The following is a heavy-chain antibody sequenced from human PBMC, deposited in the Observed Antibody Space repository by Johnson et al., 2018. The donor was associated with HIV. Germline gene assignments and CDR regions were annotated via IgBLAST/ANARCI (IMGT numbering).Heavy chain of an antibody. CDR3: ARVLESKVAAGSWAFDI. V-gene: IGHV3-30-3*01. CDR2: ISYDGTNK. Sequence: MQLVESGGGVVQPGRSLRLSCAASGFTFSTYDMHWVRQAPGKGLEWVAVISYDGTNKYYADSVKGRFTISRDNSKNTLYLQMNSLTTEETAVYYCARVLESKVAAGSWAFDIWGQGTMVTVSS. D-gene: IGHD6-13*01. J-gene: IGHJ3*02. CDR1: GFTFSTYD.